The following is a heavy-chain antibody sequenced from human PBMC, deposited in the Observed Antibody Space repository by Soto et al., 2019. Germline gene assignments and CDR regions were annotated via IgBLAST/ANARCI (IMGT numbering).Heavy chain of an antibody. D-gene: IGHD3-3*01. J-gene: IGHJ4*02. V-gene: IGHV3-15*07. Sequence: GGSLRLSCAASGFTFSNAWMSWVLQAPGQGLEWVGRIEGRAEGGATDYAPPVKGRFTISRDDSKNTLYLQMNSLKTEDTAVYYCTTAIRSGYYTNWGQGTLVTVSS. CDR1: GFTFSNAW. CDR3: TTAIRSGYYTN. CDR2: IEGRAEGGAT.